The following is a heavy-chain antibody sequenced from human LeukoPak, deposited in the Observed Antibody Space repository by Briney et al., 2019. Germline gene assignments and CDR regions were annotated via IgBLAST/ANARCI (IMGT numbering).Heavy chain of an antibody. CDR3: ASFKFGSGSHDQ. Sequence: GGSLRLSCAASGLSFSTYWMSWVRQAPGKGLEWVANIKRDGSETYYVDSVKGRFTISRDNAKKSLYLQMNSLRAEDTAVFYCASFKFGSGSHDQWGQGTLVTVSS. D-gene: IGHD3-10*01. V-gene: IGHV3-7*02. J-gene: IGHJ4*02. CDR1: GLSFSTYW. CDR2: IKRDGSET.